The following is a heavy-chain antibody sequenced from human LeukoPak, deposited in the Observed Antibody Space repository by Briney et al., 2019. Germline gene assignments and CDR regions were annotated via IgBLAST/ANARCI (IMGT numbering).Heavy chain of an antibody. CDR3: ARDLQFQWLVPDYYFDY. V-gene: IGHV1-18*01. CDR2: ISAYNGNT. CDR1: GYTFTSYG. Sequence: ASVKVSCKASGYTFTSYGISWVRQAPGQGLEWMGWISAYNGNTNYAQKLQGRVTMTTDTSTSTAYMELRSLRSDDTAVYYCARDLQFQWLVPDYYFDYWGQGTLVTVSS. D-gene: IGHD6-19*01. J-gene: IGHJ4*02.